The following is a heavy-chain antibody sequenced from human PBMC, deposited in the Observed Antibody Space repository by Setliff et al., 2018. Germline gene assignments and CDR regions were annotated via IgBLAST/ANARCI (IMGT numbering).Heavy chain of an antibody. V-gene: IGHV4-59*01. CDR1: GDSITSYY. J-gene: IGHJ3*02. CDR2: MFYTGTT. CDR3: ATNLATPSDSFDI. Sequence: SETLSLTFTLSGDSITSYYLTWIRQPPGKGLEWIGYMFYTGTTNYNPSLKRRVTMSIYTSMTSFYLTLTYLTPADTAIYYCATNLATPSDSFDIWGQGTMVTVSS.